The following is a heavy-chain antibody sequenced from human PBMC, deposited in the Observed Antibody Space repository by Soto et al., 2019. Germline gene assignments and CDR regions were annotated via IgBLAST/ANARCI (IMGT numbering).Heavy chain of an antibody. Sequence: GGSLRLSCAASGFTFSSYWMHWVRQAPGKGLVWVSRINSDGSSTSYADSVKGRFTISRDNAKNTLYLQMNSLRAEDTAVYYCARDADTIFGVVDYGMDVWGQGTTVTVSS. CDR1: GFTFSSYW. J-gene: IGHJ6*02. D-gene: IGHD3-3*01. CDR3: ARDADTIFGVVDYGMDV. V-gene: IGHV3-74*01. CDR2: INSDGSST.